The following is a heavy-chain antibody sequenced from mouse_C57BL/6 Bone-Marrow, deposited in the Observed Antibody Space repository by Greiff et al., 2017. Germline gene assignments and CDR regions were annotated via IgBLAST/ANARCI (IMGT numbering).Heavy chain of an antibody. J-gene: IGHJ1*03. CDR2: ISSGSSTI. CDR1: GFTFSDYG. CDR3: ARPRVYWYFDV. Sequence: EVQRVESGGGLVKPGGSLKLSCAASGFTFSDYGMHWVRQAPEKGLEWVAYISSGSSTIYYADTVKGRFTISRDNAKHTLFLQMTSLRSEDTAMYYCARPRVYWYFDVWGTGTTVTVSS. V-gene: IGHV5-17*01.